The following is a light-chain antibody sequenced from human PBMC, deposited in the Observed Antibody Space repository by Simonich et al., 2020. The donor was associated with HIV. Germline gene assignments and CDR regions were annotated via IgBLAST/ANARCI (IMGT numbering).Light chain of an antibody. CDR3: QQRSNWPIT. V-gene: IGKV3-11*01. CDR2: DAS. Sequence: EIVLTQSPATLSLSPGEIATLSCRASQSVSSYLAWYQQKPGQAPRLLIYDASNRATGIPARFSGSGSGTDFTITISSLEPEDFAVYYCQQRSNWPITFGQGTRLEIK. CDR1: QSVSSY. J-gene: IGKJ5*01.